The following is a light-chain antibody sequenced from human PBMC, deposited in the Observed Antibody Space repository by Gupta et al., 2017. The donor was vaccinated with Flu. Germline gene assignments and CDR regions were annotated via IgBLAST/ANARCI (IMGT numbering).Light chain of an antibody. CDR2: QVS. CDR3: REGAHWPGA. J-gene: IGKJ1*01. CDR1: QGLVYSDGNTY. V-gene: IGKV2-30*01. Sequence: VTLGQPASIACRSSQGLVYSDGNTYMHWFQQRPGQSPRGLIYQVSYRDSGVPDRSSGSGSGTDFTLRISRVVAEDVGIYFCREGAHWPGAFGQGTTVEIK.